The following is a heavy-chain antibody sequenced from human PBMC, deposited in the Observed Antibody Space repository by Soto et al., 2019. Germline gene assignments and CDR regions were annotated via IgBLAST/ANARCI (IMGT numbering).Heavy chain of an antibody. V-gene: IGHV3-11*01. D-gene: IGHD3-16*01. J-gene: IGHJ5*02. Sequence: QVQLVASGGGLVQPGGSLRLSCAASGFTFSDYYMSWLRQPPGKGLEWVSYISKSGSIIHFAYSVKVRFAISRDNAKNTLYLQMSSLRDEDTALYYCARDLSPYSDYYDESTSETWFDPWGQGTLVTVSS. CDR3: ARDLSPYSDYYDESTSETWFDP. CDR2: ISKSGSII. CDR1: GFTFSDYY.